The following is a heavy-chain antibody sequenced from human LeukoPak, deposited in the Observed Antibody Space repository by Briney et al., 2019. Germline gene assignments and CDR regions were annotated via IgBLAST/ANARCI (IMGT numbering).Heavy chain of an antibody. J-gene: IGHJ4*02. CDR1: GGSISSSSYY. CDR3: ARGLRSGGSYPYFDY. V-gene: IGHV4-39*07. D-gene: IGHD2-15*01. CDR2: INHSGST. Sequence: SETLSLTCTVSGGSISSSSYYWSWIRQPPGKGLEWIGEINHSGSTNYNPSLKSRVTISVDTSKNQFSLKLSSVTAADTAVYYCARGLRSGGSYPYFDYWGQGTLVTVSS.